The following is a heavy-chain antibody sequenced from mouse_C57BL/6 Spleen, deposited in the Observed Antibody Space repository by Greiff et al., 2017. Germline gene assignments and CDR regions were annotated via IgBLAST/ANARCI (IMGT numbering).Heavy chain of an antibody. CDR1: GYTFTDYY. CDR2: INPNNGGT. V-gene: IGHV1-26*01. J-gene: IGHJ4*01. D-gene: IGHD2-1*01. CDR3: ARWDYGNPYAMDY. Sequence: VQLQQSGHELVKPGASVKISCKASGYTFTDYYMNWVKQSHGKSLEWIGDINPNNGGTSYNQKFKGKATLTVDKSSSTAYMELRSLTSEDSAVYYCARWDYGNPYAMDYWGQGTSVTVSS.